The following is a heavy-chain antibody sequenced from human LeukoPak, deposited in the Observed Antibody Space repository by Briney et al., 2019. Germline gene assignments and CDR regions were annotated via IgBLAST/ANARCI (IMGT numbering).Heavy chain of an antibody. CDR2: IYYSGST. Sequence: SETLSLTCTVSGGSISGSSYYWGWIRQPPGKGLEWIGSIYYSGSTYYNPSLKSRVTISVDTSKNQFSLKLSSVTAADTAVYYCARLGRTTVTPTGAHSQGMDVWGQGTTVTVSS. CDR1: GGSISGSSYY. V-gene: IGHV4-39*01. J-gene: IGHJ6*02. D-gene: IGHD4-17*01. CDR3: ARLGRTTVTPTGAHSQGMDV.